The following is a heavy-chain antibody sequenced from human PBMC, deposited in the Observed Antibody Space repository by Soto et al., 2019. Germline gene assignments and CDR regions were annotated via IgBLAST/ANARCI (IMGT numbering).Heavy chain of an antibody. CDR3: ARGIPVLLWFGECYGMDV. CDR2: INHSGST. V-gene: IGHV4-34*01. CDR1: GGSFSGYY. J-gene: IGHJ6*02. Sequence: PSETLSLTCAVYGGSFSGYYWSWIRQPPGKGLEWIGEINHSGSTNYNPSLKSRVTISVDTSKNQFSLKLSSVTAADTAVYYCARGIPVLLWFGECYGMDVWGQGTTVTVSS. D-gene: IGHD3-10*01.